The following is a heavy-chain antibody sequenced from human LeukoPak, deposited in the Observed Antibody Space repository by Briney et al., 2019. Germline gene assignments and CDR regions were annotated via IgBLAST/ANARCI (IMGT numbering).Heavy chain of an antibody. D-gene: IGHD3-10*01. CDR3: ARWFGELLSSGPSNWFDP. CDR2: INTNTGNP. V-gene: IGHV7-4-1*02. J-gene: IGHJ5*02. CDR1: GYTFTGYY. Sequence: ASVKVSCKASGYTFTGYYMHWVRQAPGQGLEWMGWINTNTGNPTYAQGFTGRFVFSLDTSVSTAYLQISSLKAEDTAVYYCARWFGELLSSGPSNWFDPWGQGTLVTVSS.